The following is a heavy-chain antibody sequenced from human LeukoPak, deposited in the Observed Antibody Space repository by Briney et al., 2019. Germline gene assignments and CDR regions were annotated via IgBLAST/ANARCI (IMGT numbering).Heavy chain of an antibody. V-gene: IGHV3-74*01. CDR2: INSDGSNT. CDR1: GFTFSNNW. Sequence: AGGSLRLSCAASGFTFSNNWMHWVRQAPGKGLVWVSRINSDGSNTTYVDSVKGRFIISRDDAKNTLYLQMNSLRADDAAVYYCARGGSSRYTITYWGQGTLVTVSS. D-gene: IGHD6-13*01. CDR3: ARGGSSRYTITY. J-gene: IGHJ4*02.